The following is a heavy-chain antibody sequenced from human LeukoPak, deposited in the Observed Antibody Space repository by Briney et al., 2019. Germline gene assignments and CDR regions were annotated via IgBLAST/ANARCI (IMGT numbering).Heavy chain of an antibody. V-gene: IGHV4-59*08. CDR2: IYGSRNT. D-gene: IGHD6-13*01. CDR3: ARRNQAAAGHEVDY. J-gene: IGHJ4*02. Sequence: SQTLSLTCTVSGASISGYFWSWIRQPPGKGLEWIGYIYGSRNTFYNPSRKSRFTISVDTSKTQFYLKLSSVTAADTAVYYWARRNQAAAGHEVDYWGQGTLVTVSS. CDR1: GASISGYF.